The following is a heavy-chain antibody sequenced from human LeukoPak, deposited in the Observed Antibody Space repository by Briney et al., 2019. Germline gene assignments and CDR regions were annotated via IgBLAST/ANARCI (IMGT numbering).Heavy chain of an antibody. CDR1: GFTVSSNY. J-gene: IGHJ4*02. D-gene: IGHD2-2*01. CDR2: IYSGGST. V-gene: IGHV3-53*01. Sequence: PGGSLRLSCAASGFTVSSNYMSWVRQAPGKGLEWVSVIYSGGSTYYADSVKGRFTISRDNSKNTLYLQMNSLRAEDTAVYYCAKDCSSMSCYSFDYWGQGTLVTVSS. CDR3: AKDCSSMSCYSFDY.